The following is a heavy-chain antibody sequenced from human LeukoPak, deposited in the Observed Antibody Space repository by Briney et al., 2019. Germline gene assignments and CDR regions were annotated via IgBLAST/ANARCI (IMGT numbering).Heavy chain of an antibody. CDR2: IYISGST. D-gene: IGHD6-19*01. Sequence: SETLSLTCTVSGGSLSSYYWSWIRQPAGKGLEWIGRIYISGSTNYNPSLKSRVTMSVDTSKNQFSLKLSSVTAADTAVYYCARVSDISVAAYFDYWGQGTLVTVSS. V-gene: IGHV4-4*07. CDR3: ARVSDISVAAYFDY. J-gene: IGHJ4*02. CDR1: GGSLSSYY.